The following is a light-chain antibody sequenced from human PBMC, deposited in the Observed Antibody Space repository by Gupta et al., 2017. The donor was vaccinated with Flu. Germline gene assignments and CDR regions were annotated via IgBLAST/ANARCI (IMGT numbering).Light chain of an antibody. Sequence: ITISCTGTNSDVGAYNYVSWYQQHPGKAPKLILYEVSNRHSGISDRFSGSKSGNTASLTISGLQAEDEADYYCSSFITNSNLGVFGGGTKLTVL. V-gene: IGLV2-14*01. J-gene: IGLJ3*02. CDR3: SSFITNSNLGV. CDR2: EVS. CDR1: NSDVGAYNY.